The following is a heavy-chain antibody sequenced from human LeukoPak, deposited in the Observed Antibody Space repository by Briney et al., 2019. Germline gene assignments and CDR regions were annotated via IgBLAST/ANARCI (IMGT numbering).Heavy chain of an antibody. D-gene: IGHD3-3*01. CDR1: GGSISSNW. V-gene: IGHV4-4*02. Sequence: PSETLSLTCAVSGGSISSNWWSWVRQPPGKGLEWIGSIYYSGSTYYNPSLKSRVTISVDTSKNQFSLKLSSVTAADTAVYYCARMVTIFGVVISYYNYYMDVWGKGTTVTVSS. J-gene: IGHJ6*03. CDR3: ARMVTIFGVVISYYNYYMDV. CDR2: IYYSGST.